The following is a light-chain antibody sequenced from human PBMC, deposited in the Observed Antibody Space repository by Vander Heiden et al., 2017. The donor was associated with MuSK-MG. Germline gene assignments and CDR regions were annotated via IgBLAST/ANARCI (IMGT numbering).Light chain of an antibody. V-gene: IGKV1-39*01. CDR2: AAS. CDR1: QSISSY. J-gene: IGKJ2*01. Sequence: QMAQYPCSMSASVGDRVTITCRASQSISSYLNWYQQKPGKAPKLLIYAASSVQSGVPSRFSGSGSGTDFTLTISSLQPEDFATYYWQQSYRTPPSYTFGQGTKLEIK. CDR3: QQSYRTPPSYT.